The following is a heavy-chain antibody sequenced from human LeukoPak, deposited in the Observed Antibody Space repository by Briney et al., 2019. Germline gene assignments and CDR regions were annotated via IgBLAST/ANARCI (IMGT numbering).Heavy chain of an antibody. Sequence: PSETLSLTCAVYGGSFSGYYWSWIRQPPGKGLEWIGEINHSGSTNYNPSLKSRVTISVDTSKNQFSLKLSSVTAADTAVYYCARVSYYGSGNGMDVWGQGTTVTVSS. CDR3: ARVSYYGSGNGMDV. D-gene: IGHD3-10*01. V-gene: IGHV4-34*01. CDR2: INHSGST. J-gene: IGHJ6*02. CDR1: GGSFSGYY.